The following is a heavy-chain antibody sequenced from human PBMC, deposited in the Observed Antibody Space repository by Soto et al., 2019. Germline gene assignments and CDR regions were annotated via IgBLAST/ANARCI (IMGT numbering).Heavy chain of an antibody. CDR3: ARWAVAGIYFDY. J-gene: IGHJ4*02. Sequence: PGGSLRLSCAASGFTFSGHSMNRVRQAPGKGLEWVSSISSSSSYIYYADSVKGRFTISRDNAKNSLYLQMNSLRAEDTAVYYCARWAVAGIYFDYWGQGTLVTVSS. CDR2: ISSSSSYI. V-gene: IGHV3-21*01. D-gene: IGHD6-19*01. CDR1: GFTFSGHS.